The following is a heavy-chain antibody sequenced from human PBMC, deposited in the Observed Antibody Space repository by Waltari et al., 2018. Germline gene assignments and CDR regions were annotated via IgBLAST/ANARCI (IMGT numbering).Heavy chain of an antibody. Sequence: EVQLVQSGAEVKKPEESLKISCKGSGYSFTSYWIGWVRLMPGKGLEWMGIIYPGDSDTRYSPSFQGQVTISADKSISTAYLQWSSLKASDTAMYYCAAGLMVRGVIMGSFDYWGQGTLVTVSS. CDR2: IYPGDSDT. V-gene: IGHV5-51*01. J-gene: IGHJ4*02. CDR3: AAGLMVRGVIMGSFDY. D-gene: IGHD3-10*01. CDR1: GYSFTSYW.